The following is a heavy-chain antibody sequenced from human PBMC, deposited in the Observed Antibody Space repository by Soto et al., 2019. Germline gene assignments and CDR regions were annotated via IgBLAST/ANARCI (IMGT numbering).Heavy chain of an antibody. D-gene: IGHD2-15*01. J-gene: IGHJ6*02. CDR3: ARGLRYCSGGSCYTTSYYYGMDV. CDR2: INHSGST. V-gene: IGHV4-34*01. Sequence: PSETLSLTCAVYGGSFSGYYWSWIRQPPGKGLEWIGEINHSGSTNYNPSLKSRVTISVDTSKNQFSLKLSSVTAADTAVYYCARGLRYCSGGSCYTTSYYYGMDVWGQGTTVTVSS. CDR1: GGSFSGYY.